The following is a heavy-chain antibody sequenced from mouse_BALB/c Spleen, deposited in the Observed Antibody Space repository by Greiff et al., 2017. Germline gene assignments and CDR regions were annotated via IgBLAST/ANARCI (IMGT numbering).Heavy chain of an antibody. D-gene: IGHD2-3*01. CDR1: GYTFTSYW. V-gene: IGHV1-69*02. CDR2: IDPSDSYT. CDR3: ARLDGYAY. J-gene: IGHJ3*01. Sequence: QVQLQQPGAELVKPGASVKLSCKASGYTFTSYWMHWVKQRPGQGLEWIGEIDPSDSYTNYNQKFKGKATLTVDKSSSTAYMQLSSLTSEDSAVYYCARLDGYAYWGQGTLVTVSA.